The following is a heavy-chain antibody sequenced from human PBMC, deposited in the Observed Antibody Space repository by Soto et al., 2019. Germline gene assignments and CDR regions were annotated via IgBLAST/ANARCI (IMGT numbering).Heavy chain of an antibody. CDR1: GFTFSSYG. D-gene: IGHD6-19*01. V-gene: IGHV3-30*18. J-gene: IGHJ6*02. CDR2: ISYDGSNK. CDR3: AKDQGAYSSGWSTGDLGMDV. Sequence: QVQLVESGGGVVQPGRSLRLSCAASGFTFSSYGMHWVRQAPGKGLEWVAVISYDGSNKYYADSVKGRFTISRDNSKNTLYMQMNSLRAEDTAVYYGAKDQGAYSSGWSTGDLGMDVWGQGTTVTVSS.